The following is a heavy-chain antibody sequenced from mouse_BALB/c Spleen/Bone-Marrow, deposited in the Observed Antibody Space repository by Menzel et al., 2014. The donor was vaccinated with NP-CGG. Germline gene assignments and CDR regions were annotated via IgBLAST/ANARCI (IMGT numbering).Heavy chain of an antibody. Sequence: EVHLVESGPELVKPGASVKIPCKASGYTFTDYNMDWVRQSHGKSLEWIGNINPNNGGTIYNQKFKGKATLTVDKSSSTAYMERRSLTSEDTAVYYCARGGNFDYWGQGTTLTVSS. D-gene: IGHD1-1*02. CDR1: GYTFTDYN. V-gene: IGHV1-18*01. CDR3: ARGGNFDY. CDR2: INPNNGGT. J-gene: IGHJ2*01.